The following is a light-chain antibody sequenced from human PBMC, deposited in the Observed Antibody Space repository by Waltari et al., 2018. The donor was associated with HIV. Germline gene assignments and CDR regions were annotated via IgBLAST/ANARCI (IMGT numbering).Light chain of an antibody. J-gene: IGKJ1*01. Sequence: EILITQSPATPSASPGERATLSCRASQSVNSNLAWYQQKPGQTPRLLIDGTSTRATDIPARFSGSGSGTEFTLTISSLQSEDFAVYYCHHYNNWRETFGQGTKVEIK. CDR2: GTS. V-gene: IGKV3-15*01. CDR1: QSVNSN. CDR3: HHYNNWRET.